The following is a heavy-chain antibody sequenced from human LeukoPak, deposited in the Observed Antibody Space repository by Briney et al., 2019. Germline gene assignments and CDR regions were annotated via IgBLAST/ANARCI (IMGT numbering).Heavy chain of an antibody. J-gene: IGHJ4*02. CDR2: ISPYSGNT. V-gene: IGHV1-18*01. D-gene: IGHD1-26*01. Sequence: ASVTVSCKASGYTFIRYGINWVRQAPGQGLEWMAWISPYSGNTKYAQKFQGRVTMTTDTSTSTAYMELRSLTSDDTAVYYCAREESIGSYQFLHDYWGQGTLVTVSS. CDR3: AREESIGSYQFLHDY. CDR1: GYTFIRYG.